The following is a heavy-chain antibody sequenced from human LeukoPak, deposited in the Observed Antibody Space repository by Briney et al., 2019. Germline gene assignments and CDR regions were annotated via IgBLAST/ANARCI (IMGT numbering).Heavy chain of an antibody. D-gene: IGHD1-26*01. Sequence: ASVKVSCKASGYTFTAYYIHWVRQAPGQGLEWMGWINPNTGGAKYAQRFQGRVTMTRDTSISTAYMGLSRLGSDDTAVYYCAKGRVVAGTKSLMYHSFDPWGQGTLVTVSS. V-gene: IGHV1-2*02. CDR2: INPNTGGA. J-gene: IGHJ5*02. CDR3: AKGRVVAGTKSLMYHSFDP. CDR1: GYTFTAYY.